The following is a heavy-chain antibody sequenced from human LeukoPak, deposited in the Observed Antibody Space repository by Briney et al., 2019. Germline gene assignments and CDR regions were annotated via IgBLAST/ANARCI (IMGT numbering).Heavy chain of an antibody. CDR1: GGSFSGYY. CDR2: INHSGST. V-gene: IGHV4-34*01. J-gene: IGHJ5*02. CDR3: ARCLRDIVVVVAAKNWFDP. Sequence: SETLSLTCAVYGGSFSGYYWSWIRQPPGKGLEWIGEINHSGSTYYNPSLKSRVTISVDTSKNQFSLKLSSVTAADTAVYYCARCLRDIVVVVAAKNWFDPWGQGTLVTVSS. D-gene: IGHD2-15*01.